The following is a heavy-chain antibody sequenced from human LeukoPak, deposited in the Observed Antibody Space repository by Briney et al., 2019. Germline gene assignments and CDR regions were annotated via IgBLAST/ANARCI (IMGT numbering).Heavy chain of an antibody. J-gene: IGHJ6*02. CDR3: AKGLWGAYYYGMDV. D-gene: IGHD3-16*01. Sequence: LSGGSLRLSCAASGFTFSNYAMSWVRQAPGKGLGWVSVISGSGATTDHADSVMGRFTISRDDSKNTLYLQLDSLRADDTAVYFCAKGLWGAYYYGMDVWGQGTTVTVSS. CDR2: ISGSGATT. V-gene: IGHV3-23*01. CDR1: GFTFSNYA.